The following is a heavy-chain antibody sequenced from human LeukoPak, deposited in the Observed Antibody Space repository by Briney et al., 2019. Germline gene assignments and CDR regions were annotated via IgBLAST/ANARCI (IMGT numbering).Heavy chain of an antibody. V-gene: IGHV4-61*02. D-gene: IGHD3-22*01. CDR1: GGSISSSRYY. CDR3: ARASYSYDISGWVPFDY. CDR2: IYTSGST. Sequence: SETLSLTCTVSGGSISSSRYYWGWIRQPAGKGLEWIGRIYTSGSTTYNPSLKSRVTISGDTSENQFSLRLSSVTAADTAVYYCARASYSYDISGWVPFDYWGQGTLVTVSS. J-gene: IGHJ4*02.